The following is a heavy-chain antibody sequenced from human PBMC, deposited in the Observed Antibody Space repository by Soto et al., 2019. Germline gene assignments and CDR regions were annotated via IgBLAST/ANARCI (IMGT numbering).Heavy chain of an antibody. V-gene: IGHV3-30*03. J-gene: IGHJ4*02. Sequence: QVQLVESGGGVVQPGRSLRLSCAASGFTFSSYCMHWVRQAPGKGLEWVAVISYDGSNKYYADSVKGRFTISRDNSKNTLYLQMNSLRAEDTAVYYCARTIAAAGTPYYWGQGTLVTVSS. D-gene: IGHD6-13*01. CDR2: ISYDGSNK. CDR1: GFTFSSYC. CDR3: ARTIAAAGTPYY.